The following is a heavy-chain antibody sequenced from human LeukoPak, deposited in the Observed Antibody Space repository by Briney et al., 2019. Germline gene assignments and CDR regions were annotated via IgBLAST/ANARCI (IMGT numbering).Heavy chain of an antibody. Sequence: PSETLSLTCTVSGYSISSGYYWGWIRQPPGKGLEWIGSIYYSGSTYYNPSLKSRVTISVDTSKNQFSLKLSSVTAADTAVYYCAREKGYCSSTSCPRHNWFDPWGQGTLVTVSS. CDR2: IYYSGST. CDR3: AREKGYCSSTSCPRHNWFDP. D-gene: IGHD2-2*01. J-gene: IGHJ5*02. CDR1: GYSISSGYY. V-gene: IGHV4-38-2*02.